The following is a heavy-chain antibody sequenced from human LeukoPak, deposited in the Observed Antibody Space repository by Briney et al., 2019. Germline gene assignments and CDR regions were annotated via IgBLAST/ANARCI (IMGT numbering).Heavy chain of an antibody. CDR3: ARFVGSGLDY. V-gene: IGHV4-59*01. CDR2: IYYSVNT. D-gene: IGHD2-15*01. CDR1: GASIRSYS. J-gene: IGHJ4*02. Sequence: TSETLSLTCSVSGASIRSYSWGFIRQPPRKGLEWIGYIYYSVNTNYNPSLKSRVTISVDTSNNEVSLNLNSVTAADTAVYYCARFVGSGLDYWGQGTLLTVSS.